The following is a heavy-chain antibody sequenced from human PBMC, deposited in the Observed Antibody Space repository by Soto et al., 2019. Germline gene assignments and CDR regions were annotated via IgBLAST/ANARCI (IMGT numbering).Heavy chain of an antibody. CDR2: INSAATA. V-gene: IGHV3-23*01. D-gene: IGHD6-13*01. CDR3: ARDWYEDY. J-gene: IGHJ4*02. Sequence: EVQLLESGGDLAQPGGSLRLSCAASGFTFSTYAMTWVRQAPGKGLDWLAAINSAATAYYADSVKGRFTISRDNAKNILYLQINDLSAEDTAVYYCARDWYEDYWGPGTLVTVSS. CDR1: GFTFSTYA.